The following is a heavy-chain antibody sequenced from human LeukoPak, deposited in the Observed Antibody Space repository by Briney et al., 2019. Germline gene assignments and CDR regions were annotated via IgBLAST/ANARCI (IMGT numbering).Heavy chain of an antibody. CDR2: ISGSGGST. J-gene: IGHJ4*02. D-gene: IGHD4-11*01. Sequence: GGSLRLSCAASGFTFNTYAMSWVRQAPGKGLEWVSAISGSGGSTYYADSVKGRFTISRDNSKNTLYLQMNSLRAEDTAVYYCAKVTGGGITVTLYYFDYWGQGTLVTVSS. CDR3: AKVTGGGITVTLYYFDY. CDR1: GFTFNTYA. V-gene: IGHV3-23*01.